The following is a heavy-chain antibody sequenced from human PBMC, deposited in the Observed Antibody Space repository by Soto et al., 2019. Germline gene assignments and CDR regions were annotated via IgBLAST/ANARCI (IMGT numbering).Heavy chain of an antibody. V-gene: IGHV4-59*01. CDR3: ARGEDAFFYHDLDV. CDR1: RDSSTSSY. J-gene: IGHJ6*02. CDR2: IYDTGISGYTPST. Sequence: SETLSLTCTVSRDSSTSSYWSWIRRPPGKGLEWIAYIYDTGISGYTPSTSYNPSLKSRVTMSVDTSKSQFSLKLTSVPAAHTAVYYCARGEDAFFYHDLDVRDQGITVTASS.